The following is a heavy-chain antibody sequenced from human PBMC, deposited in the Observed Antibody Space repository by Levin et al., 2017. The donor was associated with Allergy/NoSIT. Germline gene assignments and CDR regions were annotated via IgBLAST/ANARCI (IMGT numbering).Heavy chain of an antibody. CDR2: ISSSSSYI. CDR3: ARDTEVGATTVDY. D-gene: IGHD1-26*01. Sequence: GGSLRLSCAASGFTFSSYSMNWVRQAPGKGLEWVSSISSSSSYIYYADSVKGRFTISRDNAKNSLYLQMNSLRAEDTAVYYCARDTEVGATTVDYWGQGTLVTVSS. CDR1: GFTFSSYS. J-gene: IGHJ4*02. V-gene: IGHV3-21*01.